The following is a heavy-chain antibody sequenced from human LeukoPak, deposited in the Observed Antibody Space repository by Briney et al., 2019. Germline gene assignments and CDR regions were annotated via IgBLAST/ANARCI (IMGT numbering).Heavy chain of an antibody. J-gene: IGHJ4*02. CDR2: IKLDGSEK. D-gene: IGHD4-17*01. Sequence: GGSLRLSCVASGFSFGKYWMSWVRQAPGKGLEWVANIKLDGSEKNYVDSVKGRFTISRDNAKNSLYLQMNSLRAEDTAVYYCARDYYGDYFWGQGTLVTVSS. V-gene: IGHV3-7*01. CDR3: ARDYYGDYF. CDR1: GFSFGKYW.